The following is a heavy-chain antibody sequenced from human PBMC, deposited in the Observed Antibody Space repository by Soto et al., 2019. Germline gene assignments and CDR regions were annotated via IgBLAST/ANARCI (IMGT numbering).Heavy chain of an antibody. J-gene: IGHJ4*02. D-gene: IGHD3-10*01. CDR3: ARGDHLWFDD. V-gene: IGHV1-69*13. Sequence: SVKVSCKASGGTFSSYVIAWVRQAPGQGLEWMGGIIPNFGTANYAQKFQGRVTITADGSTSTAYMELTSLRSEDTAVYYCARGDHLWFDDWGQGALVTVSS. CDR1: GGTFSSYV. CDR2: IIPNFGTA.